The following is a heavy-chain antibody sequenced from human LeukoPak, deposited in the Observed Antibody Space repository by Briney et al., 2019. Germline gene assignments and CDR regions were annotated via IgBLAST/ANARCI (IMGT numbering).Heavy chain of an antibody. D-gene: IGHD4-17*01. Sequence: GGSLRLSCAASGFTFDDYTMHWVRHAPGKGLEWVSLISWDGGSTYYADSVKGRFTISRDNSKNSLYLQMNSLRTEDTALYYCAKDFGGHDYGDYVPVYFDYWGQGTLVTVSS. CDR1: GFTFDDYT. J-gene: IGHJ4*02. CDR3: AKDFGGHDYGDYVPVYFDY. V-gene: IGHV3-43*01. CDR2: ISWDGGST.